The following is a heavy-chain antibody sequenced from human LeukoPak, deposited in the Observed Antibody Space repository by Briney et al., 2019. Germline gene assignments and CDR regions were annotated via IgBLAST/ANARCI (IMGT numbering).Heavy chain of an antibody. D-gene: IGHD6-13*01. CDR2: ISSSSYI. CDR1: GFTFSSYS. J-gene: IGHJ4*02. V-gene: IGHV3-21*01. CDR3: ARDEEQQLGDFDY. Sequence: GGSLRLSCAASGFTFSSYSMNWVRQAPGKGLEWVSSISSSSYIYYADSVKGRFTISRDNAKNSLYLQMNSLRAEDTAVYYCARDEEQQLGDFDYWGQGTLVTVSS.